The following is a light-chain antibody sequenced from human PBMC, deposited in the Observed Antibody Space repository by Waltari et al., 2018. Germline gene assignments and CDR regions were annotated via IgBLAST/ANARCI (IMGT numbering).Light chain of an antibody. V-gene: IGLV3-21*04. CDR2: YDN. J-gene: IGLJ3*02. Sequence: YVVTQPPPVSVTPGQTATLTCGGENLETKSVNWYQQKPGQAPFLVMFYDNDRPAGIPERFSGSNSGNTATLTINWVEPGDEADYHCQVWDDFIDSGVFGGGTRLSVL. CDR1: NLETKS. CDR3: QVWDDFIDSGV.